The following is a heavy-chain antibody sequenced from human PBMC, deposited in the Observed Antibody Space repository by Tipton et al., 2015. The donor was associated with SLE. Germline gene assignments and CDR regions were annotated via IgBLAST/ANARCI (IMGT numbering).Heavy chain of an antibody. D-gene: IGHD3-3*01. CDR3: AQGDYDFWSGPIYAFDI. CDR1: GGSISSSSYY. CDR2: IYYSGNT. V-gene: IGHV4-39*07. J-gene: IGHJ3*02. Sequence: TLSLTCTVSGGSISSSSYYWGWIRQPPGKGLEWIGSIYYSGNTYYNPSLKSRVTISVDTSKNQFSLKLSSVTAADTAVYYCAQGDYDFWSGPIYAFDIWGQGTVVTVS.